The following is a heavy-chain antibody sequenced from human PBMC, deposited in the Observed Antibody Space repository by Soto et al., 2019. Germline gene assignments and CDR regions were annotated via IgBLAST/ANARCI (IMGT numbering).Heavy chain of an antibody. CDR2: ISGSGGST. CDR3: ARRTSSWSFDY. CDR1: GFTFSSYA. D-gene: IGHD6-13*01. Sequence: EVQLLESGGGLVQPGGSLRLSCAASGFTFSSYAMSWVRQAPGKGLEWVSAISGSGGSTYYADSVKGRFTFSRDYSKNTLSLQMNSLRAEDTAVYYCARRTSSWSFDYWGQGTLVTVSS. V-gene: IGHV3-23*01. J-gene: IGHJ4*02.